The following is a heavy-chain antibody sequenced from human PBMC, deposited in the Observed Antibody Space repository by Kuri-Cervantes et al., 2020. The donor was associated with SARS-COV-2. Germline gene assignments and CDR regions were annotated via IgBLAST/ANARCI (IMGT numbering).Heavy chain of an antibody. D-gene: IGHD3-22*01. CDR3: ARDRFYYDSHWFDP. V-gene: IGHV4-59*11. CDR1: GGSISSHY. CDR2: IYYSGST. Sequence: GSLRLSCTVSGGSISSHYWSWIRQPPGKGLEWIGYIYYSGSTNYNPSLKSRVTISVDTSKNQFSLKLSSVTAADTAVYYCARDRFYYDSHWFDPWGQGTLVTVSS. J-gene: IGHJ5*02.